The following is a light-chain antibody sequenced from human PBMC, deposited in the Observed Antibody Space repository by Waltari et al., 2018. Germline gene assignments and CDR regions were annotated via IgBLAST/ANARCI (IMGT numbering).Light chain of an antibody. CDR1: NRDVGFYTS. Sequence: QSALTPPASVSGSPGQSIPISCTGTNRDVGFYTSVSWYQQHPGKAPNLLLYDVSVRPSGVSNRFSGSKSGNTASLTISGLQAEDEADYYCNSYTGSSSWVFGGGTRLTVL. J-gene: IGLJ3*02. V-gene: IGLV2-14*01. CDR2: DVS. CDR3: NSYTGSSSWV.